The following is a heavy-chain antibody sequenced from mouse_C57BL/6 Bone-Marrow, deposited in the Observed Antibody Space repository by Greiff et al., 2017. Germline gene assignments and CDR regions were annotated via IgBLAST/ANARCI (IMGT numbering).Heavy chain of an antibody. CDR3: AKEKGFPYWYFDV. Sequence: QVQLQQPGAELVKPGASVKLSCKASGYTFTSYWMHWVQQSPGQGLEWIGMIHPNSGSTNYNEKFKSKAPLPVDKSSSTAYMQLSSLTSEDSAVYYCAKEKGFPYWYFDVWGTGTTVNVSS. CDR1: GYTFTSYW. V-gene: IGHV1-64*01. CDR2: IHPNSGST. J-gene: IGHJ1*03.